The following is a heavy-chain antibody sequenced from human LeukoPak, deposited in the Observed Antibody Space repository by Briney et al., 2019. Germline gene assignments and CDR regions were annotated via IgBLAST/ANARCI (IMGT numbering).Heavy chain of an antibody. CDR1: GFTFSSYG. CDR2: IRYDGSNK. J-gene: IGHJ4*02. Sequence: GGSLRHSCVVSGFTFSSYGMHWVRPAPGKGLEWVAFIRYDGSNKYYADSVKGRFTISRDNSKNTLYLQMNSLRAEDTAVYYCAKEAYYGGNSGFDYWGQGTLVTVS. V-gene: IGHV3-30*02. D-gene: IGHD4-23*01. CDR3: AKEAYYGGNSGFDY.